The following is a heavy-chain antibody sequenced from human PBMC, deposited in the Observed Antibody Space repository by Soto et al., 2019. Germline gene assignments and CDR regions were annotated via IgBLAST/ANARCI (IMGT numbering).Heavy chain of an antibody. J-gene: IGHJ6*02. Sequence: VESLKISWKGSGYSFTSYWISWVRQMPGKGLEWMGRIDPSDSYTNYSPSFQGHVTISADKSISTAYLQWSSLKASDTAMYYCARHTSIAPYRSDAHYEGMYVCGQGNTVPVSS. CDR1: GYSFTSYW. CDR3: ARHTSIAPYRSDAHYEGMYV. CDR2: IDPSDSYT. D-gene: IGHD6-19*01. V-gene: IGHV5-10-1*01.